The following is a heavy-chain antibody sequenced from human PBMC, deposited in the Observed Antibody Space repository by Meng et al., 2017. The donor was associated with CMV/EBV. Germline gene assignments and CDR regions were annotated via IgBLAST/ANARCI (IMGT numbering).Heavy chain of an antibody. V-gene: IGHV3-23*01. Sequence: GESLKISCAASGFTFSSYAMSWVCQAPGKGLEWVSAISGSGGSTYYADSVKGRFTISRDNSKNTLYLQMNSLRAEDTAVYYCAKDRRWLLDYWGQGTLVTVSS. J-gene: IGHJ4*02. CDR1: GFTFSSYA. CDR2: ISGSGGST. D-gene: IGHD5-24*01. CDR3: AKDRRWLLDY.